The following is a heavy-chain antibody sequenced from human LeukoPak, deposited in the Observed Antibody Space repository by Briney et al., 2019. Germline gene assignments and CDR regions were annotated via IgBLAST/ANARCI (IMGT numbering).Heavy chain of an antibody. D-gene: IGHD3-10*02. Sequence: GGSLRLSCAASGFTFSSYAMSWVRQAPGKGLEWVSAISGSSGNTYYADSVKGRFTISRDNSKNSLYLQMNSLRDEDTAVYYCAELGITMIGGVWGKGTTVTISS. V-gene: IGHV3-23*01. CDR3: AELGITMIGGV. CDR2: ISGSSGNT. J-gene: IGHJ6*04. CDR1: GFTFSSYA.